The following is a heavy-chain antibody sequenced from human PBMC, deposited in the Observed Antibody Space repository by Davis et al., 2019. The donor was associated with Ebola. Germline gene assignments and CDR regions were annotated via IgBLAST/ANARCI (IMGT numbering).Heavy chain of an antibody. D-gene: IGHD3-9*01. J-gene: IGHJ6*02. CDR3: ARTTGHYYYYGMDV. CDR1: GGSISSYY. CDR2: IYYSGST. V-gene: IGHV4-59*08. Sequence: SETLSLTCTVSGGSISSYYWSWIRQPPGKGLEWIGYIYYSGSTNYNPSLKSRLTISVDTSKNQFSLKLSSVTAADTAVYYCARTTGHYYYYGMDVWGQGTTVTVSS.